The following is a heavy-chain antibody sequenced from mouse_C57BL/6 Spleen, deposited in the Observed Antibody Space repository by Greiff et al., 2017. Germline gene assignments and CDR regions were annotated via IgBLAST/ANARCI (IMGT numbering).Heavy chain of an antibody. D-gene: IGHD2-3*01. Sequence: EVKLVESGGGLVQPGGSLKLSCAASGFTFSDYYMYWVRQTPEKRLEWVAYLSNGGGSTYYPDTVKGRFTISRDNAKNTLYLQMSRLKSEDTAMYYCARHDGYSYAMDYWGQGTSVTVSS. J-gene: IGHJ4*01. V-gene: IGHV5-12*01. CDR3: ARHDGYSYAMDY. CDR2: LSNGGGST. CDR1: GFTFSDYY.